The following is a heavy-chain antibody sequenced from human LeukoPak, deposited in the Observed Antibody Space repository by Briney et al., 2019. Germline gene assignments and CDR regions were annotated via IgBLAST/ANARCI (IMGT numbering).Heavy chain of an antibody. D-gene: IGHD6-19*01. CDR3: ARDRGSGWYYFDY. Sequence: GGSLRLSCAASGFTFSSYALHWVRQAPGKGLEWVTVISYDGSSKYYADSVKGRFTISRDNSKNTLSLRMNSLRTEDTALYYCARDRGSGWYYFDYWGQGILVTVSS. CDR2: ISYDGSSK. J-gene: IGHJ4*02. V-gene: IGHV3-30*04. CDR1: GFTFSSYA.